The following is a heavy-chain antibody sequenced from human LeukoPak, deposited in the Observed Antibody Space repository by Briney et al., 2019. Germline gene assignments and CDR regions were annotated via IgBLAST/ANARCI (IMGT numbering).Heavy chain of an antibody. J-gene: IGHJ4*02. CDR3: ATQGDSSGYY. CDR2: IYPGDSDT. D-gene: IGHD3-22*01. Sequence: GESLKISCKGPGYSFTSYLISWVRQLPVKGLEWMGIIYPGDSDTTYSPSFQGQVTISADKSISTAYLQWSSLKASDTAMYYCATQGDSSGYYWGQGTLVTVSS. CDR1: GYSFTSYL. V-gene: IGHV5-51*01.